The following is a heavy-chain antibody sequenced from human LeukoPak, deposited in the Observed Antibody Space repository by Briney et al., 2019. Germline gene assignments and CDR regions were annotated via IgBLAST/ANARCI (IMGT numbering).Heavy chain of an antibody. Sequence: PSETLSLTCTVSGGSISSGGYYWRWIRQHPGKGLEWIGYIYYSGSTYYNPSLKSRVTISVDTSKNQFSLKLSSVTAADTAVYYCACTIAVAGMVGWWGQGTLVTVSS. CDR2: IYYSGST. CDR3: ACTIAVAGMVGW. J-gene: IGHJ4*02. V-gene: IGHV4-31*03. D-gene: IGHD6-19*01. CDR1: GGSISSGGYY.